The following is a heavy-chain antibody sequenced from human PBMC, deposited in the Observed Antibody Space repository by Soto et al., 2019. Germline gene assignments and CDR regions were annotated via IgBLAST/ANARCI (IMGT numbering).Heavy chain of an antibody. V-gene: IGHV3-30-3*01. D-gene: IGHD3-22*01. CDR3: VSRYYYDSSGYSADY. J-gene: IGHJ4*02. CDR2: ISYDGSNK. Sequence: LRLSCAASGFTFSSYAMHWVRQAPGKGLEWVAVISYDGSNKYYADSVKGRFTISRDNSKNTLYLQMNSLRAEDTAVYYCVSRYYYDSSGYSADYWGQGTLVTVSS. CDR1: GFTFSSYA.